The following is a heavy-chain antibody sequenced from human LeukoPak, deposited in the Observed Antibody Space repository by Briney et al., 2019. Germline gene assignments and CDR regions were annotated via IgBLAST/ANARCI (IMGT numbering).Heavy chain of an antibody. CDR1: GGSISSYY. V-gene: IGHV4-59*01. D-gene: IGHD6-19*01. CDR3: ARESAVAAYFDY. Sequence: PSETLSLTCTVSGGSISSYYWSWIRQPPGTGLEWIGYIYYSGSTNYNPPLKSRVTISVDTSKNQFSLKLSSVTAADTAVYYCARESAVAAYFDYWGQGTLVTVSS. J-gene: IGHJ4*02. CDR2: IYYSGST.